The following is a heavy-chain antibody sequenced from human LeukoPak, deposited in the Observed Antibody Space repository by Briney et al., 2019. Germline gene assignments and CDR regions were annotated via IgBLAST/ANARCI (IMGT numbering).Heavy chain of an antibody. V-gene: IGHV4-39*01. Sequence: PSETLSLTRIDSGGSISSSSYYWDWTRQPPGKGLEWIGAIYYSGNTNYNPPLKSRVPIPVDTSKNQFSQRLSSVTAADPAVYYCARHRIPAALASAFDYWGQGTLVTVSS. CDR3: ARHRIPAALASAFDY. CDR2: IYYSGNT. CDR1: GGSISSSSYY. D-gene: IGHD2-2*01. J-gene: IGHJ4*02.